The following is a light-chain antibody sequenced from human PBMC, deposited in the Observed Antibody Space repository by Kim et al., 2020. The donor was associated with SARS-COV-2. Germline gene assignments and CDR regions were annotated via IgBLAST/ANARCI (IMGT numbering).Light chain of an antibody. Sequence: WQGERPTLSCRASQSVSSNYLAWYQQKPGQAPRLLIYGASSRATGIPDRFSGSGSGTDFTLTITRLEPEDFAVYYCQQYSSSPATFGQGTKVDIK. CDR1: QSVSSNY. CDR2: GAS. V-gene: IGKV3-20*01. J-gene: IGKJ1*01. CDR3: QQYSSSPAT.